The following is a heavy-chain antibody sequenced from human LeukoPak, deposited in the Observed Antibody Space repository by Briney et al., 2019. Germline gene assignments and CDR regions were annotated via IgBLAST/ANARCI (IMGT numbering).Heavy chain of an antibody. D-gene: IGHD6-6*01. J-gene: IGHJ4*02. CDR1: GYIFTSYL. CDR3: ARQHGIAARPGAKDPSIIDY. V-gene: IGHV5-51*01. CDR2: IYPGDYDT. Sequence: GEALEISCKGSGYIFTSYLIGWVRQMPGKGREWMGIIYPGDYDTRYNPSFQGQVTISADKSISTAYLQWSSLKDSDTAMYYCARQHGIAARPGAKDPSIIDYWGQGTLVTVSS.